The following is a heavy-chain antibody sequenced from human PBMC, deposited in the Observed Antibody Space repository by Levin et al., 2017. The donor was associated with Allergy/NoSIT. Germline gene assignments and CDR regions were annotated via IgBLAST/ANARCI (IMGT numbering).Heavy chain of an antibody. V-gene: IGHV3-48*01. Sequence: GGSLRLSCAASGFTFSSYSMNWVRQAPGKGLEWVSYISSSSSTIYYADSVKGRFTISRDNAKNSLYLQMNSLRAEDTAVYYCARDHEAAGFDYWGQGTLVTVSS. CDR3: ARDHEAAGFDY. D-gene: IGHD2-15*01. J-gene: IGHJ4*02. CDR2: ISSSSSTI. CDR1: GFTFSSYS.